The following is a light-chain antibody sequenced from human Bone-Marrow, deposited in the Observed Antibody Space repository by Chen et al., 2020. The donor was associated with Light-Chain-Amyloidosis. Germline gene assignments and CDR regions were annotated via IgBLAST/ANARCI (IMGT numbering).Light chain of an antibody. CDR1: QSVSSN. V-gene: IGKV3-15*01. Sequence: EIVMTQSPATLSVSPGERATLSCRASQSVSSNLAWYQQKPGQAPRLLIYGASTRATGIPARFSGSGSGTEFTLTISSLQSEDLAVYYCHQYNNWPYTFGQGTTLEI. CDR3: HQYNNWPYT. J-gene: IGKJ2*01. CDR2: GAS.